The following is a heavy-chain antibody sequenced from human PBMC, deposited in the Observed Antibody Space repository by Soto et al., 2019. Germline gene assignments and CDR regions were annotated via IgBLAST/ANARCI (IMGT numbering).Heavy chain of an antibody. CDR1: GGSFSGYY. Sequence: SETLSLTCAVYGGSFSGYYWSWIRQPPGKGLEWIGEINHSGSTNYNPSLKSRVTISVDTSKNQFSLKLSSVTAADTAVYYCARGTYEGGSCHHYYYYGMDVWGQGTTVT. J-gene: IGHJ6*02. V-gene: IGHV4-34*01. CDR2: INHSGST. CDR3: ARGTYEGGSCHHYYYYGMDV. D-gene: IGHD2-15*01.